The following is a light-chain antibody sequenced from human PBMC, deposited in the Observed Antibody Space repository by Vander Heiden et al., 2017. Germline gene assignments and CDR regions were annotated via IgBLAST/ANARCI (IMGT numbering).Light chain of an antibody. CDR3: QQSYSTPRT. CDR2: AAS. J-gene: IGKJ2*02. Sequence: DIQMTQSPSSLSASVGARVTLPCRTSQSSSSYVNWYQQKPGKAPKLLIYAASSLQSGVPSRFSGSGSGTDFTLTISSLPPEDFATYFCQQSYSTPRTFGQGTRLEIK. CDR1: QSSSSY. V-gene: IGKV1-39*01.